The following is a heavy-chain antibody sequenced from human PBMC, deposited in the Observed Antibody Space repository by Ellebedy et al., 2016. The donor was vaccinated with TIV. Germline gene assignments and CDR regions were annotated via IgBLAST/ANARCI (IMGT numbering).Heavy chain of an antibody. CDR3: AREVAGGQGAMDV. D-gene: IGHD5-12*01. V-gene: IGHV3-33*01. J-gene: IGHJ6*02. CDR1: GFTFSNYH. Sequence: PGGSLRLSCAASGFTFSNYHIHWVRQAPGKGLEWVALIWFDGSRKYHVDSVRGRFTLSRDNSNNPVHLERNDLRADDTAVYYCAREVAGGQGAMDVWGQGATVIVSS. CDR2: IWFDGSRK.